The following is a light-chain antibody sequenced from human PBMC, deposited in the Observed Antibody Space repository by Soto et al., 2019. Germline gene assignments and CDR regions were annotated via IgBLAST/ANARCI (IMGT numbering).Light chain of an antibody. CDR2: EVS. V-gene: IGLV2-23*02. CDR3: CSYASITTWV. J-gene: IGLJ3*02. CDR1: ANDIGTYNL. Sequence: QSVLTQPASVSGSPGQSITISCTGTANDIGTYNLVSWYQQHPGKAPKLIIYEVSKRPSGVSDRFSGSKSGNTASLTISGLQAEDEADYYCCSYASITTWVFGGGTKLTVL.